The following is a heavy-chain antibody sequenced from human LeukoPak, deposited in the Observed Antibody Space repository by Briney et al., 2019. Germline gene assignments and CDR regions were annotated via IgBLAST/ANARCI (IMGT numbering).Heavy chain of an antibody. D-gene: IGHD1-7*01. CDR3: ASITGTTWGHWFDP. Sequence: GGSLRLSCAASGFTFSSYSMNWVRQAPGKGLEWVSSISSSSSYIYYADSVKCRFTISRDNAKNSLYLQMNSLRAEDTAVYYCASITGTTWGHWFDPWGQGTLVTVSS. CDR2: ISSSSSYI. CDR1: GFTFSSYS. J-gene: IGHJ5*02. V-gene: IGHV3-21*01.